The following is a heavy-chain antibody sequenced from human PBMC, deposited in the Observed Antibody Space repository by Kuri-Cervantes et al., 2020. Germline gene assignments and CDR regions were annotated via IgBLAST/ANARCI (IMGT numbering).Heavy chain of an antibody. V-gene: IGHV1-8*01. Sequence: ASVKVSCKASGYTFTSYDINWVRQATGQGLEWMGWMNPNSGNTGYAQKFQGRVTMTRNTSISTAYMELSSLRSEDTAVYYCASPVAAPAYYGMHVWGQGNTVTVSS. J-gene: IGHJ6*02. D-gene: IGHD6-13*01. CDR2: MNPNSGNT. CDR3: ASPVAAPAYYGMHV. CDR1: GYTFTSYD.